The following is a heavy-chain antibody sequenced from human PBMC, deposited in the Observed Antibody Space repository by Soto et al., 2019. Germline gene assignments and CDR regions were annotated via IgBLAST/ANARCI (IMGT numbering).Heavy chain of an antibody. CDR1: GVTFSDYG. CDR3: AKEGALSGWTAGAS. J-gene: IGHJ5*02. V-gene: IGHV3-30*18. CDR2: IGYDGSGR. Sequence: QVQLVESGGGVAQPGRSLRLSCAGSGVTFSDYGMHWVRQAPGKGLGWVGVIGYDGSGRHYADSVEGRFTISRDNSKNTLYLQMNSLRTEDTAMYYCAKEGALSGWTAGASWGPGNGVIVSS. D-gene: IGHD6-19*01.